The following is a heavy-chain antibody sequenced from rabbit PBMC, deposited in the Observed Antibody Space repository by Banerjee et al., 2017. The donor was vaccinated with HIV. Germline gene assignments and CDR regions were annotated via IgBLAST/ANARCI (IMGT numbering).Heavy chain of an antibody. CDR1: GYDRSSNYY. V-gene: IGHV1S45*01. D-gene: IGHD1-1*01. CDR3: ARDLAGVISWNFDL. CDR2: INSSSRNV. Sequence: QEQLEEYGGDLANPEGALTLTCKASGYDRSSNYYICWCRQDPGNGLEWIGCINSSSRNVVSASWAPGRFTISKSSLTPVTLQITSLTGADTATYFCARDLAGVISWNFDLWGQGTLVTVS. J-gene: IGHJ4*01.